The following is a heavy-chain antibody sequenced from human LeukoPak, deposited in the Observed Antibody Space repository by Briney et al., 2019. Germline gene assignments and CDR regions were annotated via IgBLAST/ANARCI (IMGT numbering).Heavy chain of an antibody. D-gene: IGHD2-2*01. CDR3: ARMATRCSSTSCSPQIDY. J-gene: IGHJ4*02. CDR1: GGSISSYY. CDR2: IYYSGST. V-gene: IGHV4-59*01. Sequence: SETLSLTCTVSGGSISSYYWSWIRQPPGKGLEWIGYIYYSGSTNYNPSLKSRVTISVDTSKNQFSLKLSSVTAADTAVYYCARMATRCSSTSCSPQIDYWGQGTLVTVSS.